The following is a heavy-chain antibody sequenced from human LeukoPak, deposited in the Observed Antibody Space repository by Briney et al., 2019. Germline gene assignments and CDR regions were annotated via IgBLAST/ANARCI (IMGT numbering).Heavy chain of an antibody. CDR2: INHSGST. D-gene: IGHD6-13*01. Sequence: SETLSLTCAVYGGSFSGYYWSWIRQPPGKGLEWIGEINHSGSTNYNPSLKSRVTISVDTSKNQFSLDLSSVTAADTAVYYCASRTGSSSTFHYWGQGTLVTVSS. J-gene: IGHJ4*02. CDR1: GGSFSGYY. CDR3: ASRTGSSSTFHY. V-gene: IGHV4-34*01.